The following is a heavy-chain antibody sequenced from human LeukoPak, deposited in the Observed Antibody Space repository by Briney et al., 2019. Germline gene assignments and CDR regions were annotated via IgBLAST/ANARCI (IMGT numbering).Heavy chain of an antibody. CDR2: INPNSGGT. V-gene: IGHV1-2*02. CDR3: ARVRQWLVCEALRYYGMDV. Sequence: ASVKVSCKASGYTFTGYYMHWVRQAPGQGLEWMGWINPNSGGTNYAQKFQGRVTMTRDTSISTAYMELSRLRSDDTAVYYCARVRQWLVCEALRYYGMDVWGQGTTVTVSS. J-gene: IGHJ6*02. D-gene: IGHD6-19*01. CDR1: GYTFTGYY.